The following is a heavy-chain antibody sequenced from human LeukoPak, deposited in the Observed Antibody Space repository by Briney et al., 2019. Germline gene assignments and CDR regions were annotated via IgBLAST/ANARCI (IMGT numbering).Heavy chain of an antibody. CDR2: IYPGDSDT. CDR1: GYSFTSYW. Sequence: GESLKISCKGSGYSFTSYWIGWVRQMPGKGLEWMGIIYPGDSDTRYSPSFQGQVTISADKSISTAYLQWSSLKASDTAMYYCASAYCSGGSRYSGFDYWGQGTLVTVSS. CDR3: ASAYCSGGSRYSGFDY. V-gene: IGHV5-51*01. J-gene: IGHJ4*02. D-gene: IGHD2-15*01.